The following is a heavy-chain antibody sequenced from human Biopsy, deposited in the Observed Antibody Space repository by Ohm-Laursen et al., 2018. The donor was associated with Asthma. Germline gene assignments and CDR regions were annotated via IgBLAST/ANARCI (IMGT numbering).Heavy chain of an antibody. J-gene: IGHJ4*02. V-gene: IGHV3-30*15. CDR2: ITYDGSKT. CDR1: GFRFSSYA. CDR3: AREGVSCGGLCYSPPDF. D-gene: IGHD2-21*02. Sequence: RSLRLSCAASGFRFSSYAMHWVRQAPGKGLEWVALITYDGSKTIYGDSVRGRFTVSRDSSTNTLYLQMSSLRPEDTAVYYCAREGVSCGGLCYSPPDFWGQGTLVTVSS.